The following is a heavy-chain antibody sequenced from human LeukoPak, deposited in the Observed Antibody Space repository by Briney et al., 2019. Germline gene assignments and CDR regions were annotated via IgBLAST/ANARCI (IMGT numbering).Heavy chain of an antibody. D-gene: IGHD4-11*01. J-gene: IGHJ5*02. V-gene: IGHV3-48*03. CDR1: GFTFSSYE. Sequence: PGRSLRLSCAASGFTFSSYEMNWVRQAPGKGLEWVSFITSSGNTMYYADSVKGRFTISRDNAKISLYLQMISLRADDTAVYYCARLRSKYWFDPWGQGTLVTVSS. CDR2: ITSSGNTM. CDR3: ARLRSKYWFDP.